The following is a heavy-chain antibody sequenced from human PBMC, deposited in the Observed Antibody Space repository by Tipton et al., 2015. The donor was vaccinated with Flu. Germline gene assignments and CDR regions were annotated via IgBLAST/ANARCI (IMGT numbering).Heavy chain of an antibody. CDR3: ARSPYFDRSGYILFFDY. J-gene: IGHJ4*02. CDR2: IYSSGDA. V-gene: IGHV3-53*01. D-gene: IGHD3-22*01. Sequence: SLRLSCAASGFTVSSSYMSWVRQAPGKGLEWVSVIYSSGDAYYADPVKGRFAISRDNSKNTLYLQVNSLRAEDTAIYYCARSPYFDRSGYILFFDYWGQGALVTVSS. CDR1: GFTVSSSY.